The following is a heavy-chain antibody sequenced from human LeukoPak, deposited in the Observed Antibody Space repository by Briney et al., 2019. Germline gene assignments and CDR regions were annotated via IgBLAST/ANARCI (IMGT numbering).Heavy chain of an antibody. J-gene: IGHJ5*02. Sequence: AEPLSITCAFCGGSIGNFWWSWLRPPPGEGLEWGGYMYYSGPANYNPSLKSRITISVDTSKNQFSLKLSSVTAADTAVYYCARDGCPTSGSANCLGNWFDPWGQGTLVTVSS. D-gene: IGHD2-2*01. CDR1: GGSIGNFW. CDR3: ARDGCPTSGSANCLGNWFDP. V-gene: IGHV4-59*01. CDR2: MYYSGPA.